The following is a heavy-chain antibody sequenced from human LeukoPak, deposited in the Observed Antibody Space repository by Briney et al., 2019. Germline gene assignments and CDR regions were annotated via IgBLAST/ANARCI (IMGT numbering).Heavy chain of an antibody. CDR1: GFTFSNYW. J-gene: IGHJ4*02. D-gene: IGHD1-7*01. V-gene: IGHV3-7*01. CDR2: IKQDGSEK. Sequence: GGSLRLSCAASGFTFSNYWMSWVRQAPGKGPQWVANIKQDGSEKYYVDSVKGRFTISRDNAKKSLYLQMNSLRAEDSAVYYCARDDDWNYEDYWGQGTLVTVSS. CDR3: ARDDDWNYEDY.